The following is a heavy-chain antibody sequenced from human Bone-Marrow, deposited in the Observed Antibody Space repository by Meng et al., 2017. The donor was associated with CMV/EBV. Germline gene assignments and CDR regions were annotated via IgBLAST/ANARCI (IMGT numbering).Heavy chain of an antibody. D-gene: IGHD3-3*01. J-gene: IGHJ4*02. Sequence: GESLKISCAASGFTFSSYWMSWVRQAPGKGLEWVANIKQDGSEKYYADSVKGRFTISRDNAKNSLYLQMNSLRAEDTAVYYCARAGRVVQPPHHYFDYWGQGTLVTVSS. CDR3: ARAGRVVQPPHHYFDY. V-gene: IGHV3-7*01. CDR2: IKQDGSEK. CDR1: GFTFSSYW.